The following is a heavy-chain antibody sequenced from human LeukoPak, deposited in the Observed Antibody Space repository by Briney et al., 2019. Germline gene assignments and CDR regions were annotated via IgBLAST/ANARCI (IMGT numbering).Heavy chain of an antibody. D-gene: IGHD2-2*01. J-gene: IGHJ4*02. CDR3: ARVGNQLPAGEIDY. CDR1: GFTFSSYA. Sequence: GGSLRLSCAAPGFTFSSYAMHWVRQAPGKGLEWVAVISYDGSNKYYADSVKGRFTISRDNSKNTLYLQMNSLRAEDTAVYYCARVGNQLPAGEIDYWGQGTLVTVSS. CDR2: ISYDGSNK. V-gene: IGHV3-30-3*01.